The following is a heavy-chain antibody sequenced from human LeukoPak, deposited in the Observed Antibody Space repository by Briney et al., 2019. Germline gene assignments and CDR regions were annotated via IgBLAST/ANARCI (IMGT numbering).Heavy chain of an antibody. CDR3: ARDIAAAGTELFDY. CDR1: GFTFDDYA. J-gene: IGHJ4*02. Sequence: GGSLRLSCSASGFTFDDYAMHWVRQPPGKGLEWVSLISWDSGSTYYADSVKGRFTISRDNSKNTLYLQMNSLRAEDTAVYYCARDIAAAGTELFDYWGQGTLVTVSS. D-gene: IGHD6-13*01. V-gene: IGHV3-43D*04. CDR2: ISWDSGST.